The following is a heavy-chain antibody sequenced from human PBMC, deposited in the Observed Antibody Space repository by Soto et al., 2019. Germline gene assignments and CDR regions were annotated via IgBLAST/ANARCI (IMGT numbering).Heavy chain of an antibody. CDR2: IWYDGSNK. D-gene: IGHD3-10*01. J-gene: IGHJ5*02. V-gene: IGHV3-33*01. Sequence: PGGSLRLSCAASGFTFSSYGMHWVRQAPGKGLEWVAVIWYDGSNKYYADSVKGRFTISRDNSKNTLYLQMNSLRAEDTAVYYCARESVYGSGSYLRPWFDPWGQGTLVTVS. CDR1: GFTFSSYG. CDR3: ARESVYGSGSYLRPWFDP.